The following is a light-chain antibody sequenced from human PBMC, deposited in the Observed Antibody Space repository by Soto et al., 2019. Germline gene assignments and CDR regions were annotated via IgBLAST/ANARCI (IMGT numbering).Light chain of an antibody. CDR3: QSYDSSLSGAV. CDR2: GNS. V-gene: IGLV1-40*01. J-gene: IGLJ3*02. Sequence: QLVLTQPPSASGTPGQTVTISCSGSSSNIGSNSAYWYQQIPGTAPKLIIYGNSNRPSGVPDRFSGSKSGTSASLAITGLQAEDEADYYCQSYDSSLSGAVFGGGTKVTVL. CDR1: SSNIGSNS.